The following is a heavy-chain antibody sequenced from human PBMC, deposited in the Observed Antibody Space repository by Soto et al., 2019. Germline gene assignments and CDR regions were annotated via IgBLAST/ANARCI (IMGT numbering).Heavy chain of an antibody. D-gene: IGHD6-19*01. CDR3: ARERGSGWTFDY. CDR2: IRQDGSEK. J-gene: IGHJ4*02. V-gene: IGHV3-7*01. Sequence: GGSLRLSCVGSGFTFSSNWMTWVRQAPGKGLEWVGNIRQDGSEKNYVDSVKGRFTISRDNAKNSLYLQMNSLRAEDTAVYYCARERGSGWTFDYWGQGTLVTVSS. CDR1: GFTFSSNW.